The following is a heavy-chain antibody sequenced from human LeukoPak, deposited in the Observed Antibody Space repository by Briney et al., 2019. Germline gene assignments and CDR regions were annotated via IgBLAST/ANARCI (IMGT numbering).Heavy chain of an antibody. Sequence: SETLSLTCAVYGGSFSGYYWSWIRQHPGKGLEWIGYIYYSGSTYYNPSLKSRVTISVDTSKNQFSLKLSSVTAADTAVYYCAREAADYGDYGVGWGQGTLVTVSS. CDR2: IYYSGST. V-gene: IGHV4-31*11. CDR3: AREAADYGDYGVG. D-gene: IGHD4-17*01. J-gene: IGHJ4*02. CDR1: GGSFSGYY.